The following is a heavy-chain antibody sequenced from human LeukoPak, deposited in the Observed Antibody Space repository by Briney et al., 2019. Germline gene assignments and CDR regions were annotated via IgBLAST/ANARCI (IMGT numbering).Heavy chain of an antibody. CDR2: INPNSGGT. J-gene: IGHJ4*02. V-gene: IGHV1-2*02. D-gene: IGHD6-13*01. CDR3: AREWDRSSWYDY. Sequence: ASVKVSCKASGYTFTGYYMHWVRQAPGQGLEWMGWINPNSGGTSYAQKFQGRVTLTSDTSISTVYMELSRLRSDDTAVYYCAREWDRSSWYDYWGQGSLVTVSS. CDR1: GYTFTGYY.